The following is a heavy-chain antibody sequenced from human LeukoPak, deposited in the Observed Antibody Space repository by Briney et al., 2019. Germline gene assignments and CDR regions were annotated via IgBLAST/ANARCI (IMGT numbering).Heavy chain of an antibody. CDR3: ARGDGYGYNWFDS. V-gene: IGHV1-69*05. CDR1: GGTFSNYA. Sequence: SVTVSCKAFGGTFSNYAISWLRQAPGQGLAWVGRIIPIFGIANYAQKFEGRVTITTDESASTAYMELSNLRSEDTAVYYCARGDGYGYNWFDSWGQGTLVTVSS. J-gene: IGHJ5*01. D-gene: IGHD5-24*01. CDR2: IIPIFGIA.